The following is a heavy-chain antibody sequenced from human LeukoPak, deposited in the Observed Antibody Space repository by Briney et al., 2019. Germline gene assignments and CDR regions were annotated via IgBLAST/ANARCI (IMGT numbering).Heavy chain of an antibody. CDR3: ARDSEFLEWLYCFDY. CDR2: ISYDGSNK. V-gene: IGHV3-30*04. J-gene: IGHJ4*02. Sequence: GGSLRLSCAASGFTFSSYAMHWVRQAPGKGLEWVAVISYDGSNKYYADSVKGRFTISRDNSKNTLYLQMNSLRAEDTAVYYCARDSEFLEWLYCFDYWGQGTLVTVSS. CDR1: GFTFSSYA. D-gene: IGHD3-3*01.